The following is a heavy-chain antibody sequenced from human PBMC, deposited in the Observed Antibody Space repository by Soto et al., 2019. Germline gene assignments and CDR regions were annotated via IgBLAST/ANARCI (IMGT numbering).Heavy chain of an antibody. V-gene: IGHV1-8*01. J-gene: IGHJ4*02. CDR2: MNPNSGNT. CDR1: GYTFTSYD. D-gene: IGHD4-17*01. CDR3: AGGRAGYGAQSPHFYY. Sequence: QVQLVQSGAEVKKPGASVKVSCKASGYTFTSYDINWVRQATGQGLEWMGWMNPNSGNTGYAQKFQGRATMTRNTSLSTAYLELSSLRSEDTAVYYCAGGRAGYGAQSPHFYYWGQGTLGTVSS.